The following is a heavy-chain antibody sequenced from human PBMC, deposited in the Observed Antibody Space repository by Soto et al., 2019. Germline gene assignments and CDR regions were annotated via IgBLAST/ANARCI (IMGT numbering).Heavy chain of an antibody. J-gene: IGHJ6*02. Sequence: PSETLSLTCTVSGDSINSYYWTCIRQPPGKGLEWMVYFYYNGNTNYNPSLKSRVTMSVDTSKNQFSLMLTSVTAEDTAVYYCARARYNWNYGDYYCGLEVWGQGSTVT. D-gene: IGHD1-7*01. CDR3: ARARYNWNYGDYYCGLEV. CDR2: FYYNGNT. CDR1: GDSINSYY. V-gene: IGHV4-59*01.